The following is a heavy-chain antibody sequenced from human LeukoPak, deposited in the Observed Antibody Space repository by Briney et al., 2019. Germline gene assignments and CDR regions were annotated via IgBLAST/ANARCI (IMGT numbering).Heavy chain of an antibody. CDR2: ITTYNGNT. CDR3: ARGPYYDSRSGAGY. D-gene: IGHD3-3*01. V-gene: IGHV1-18*01. Sequence: ASVKVSCKASGYTFTSYDISWVRQAPGQGLEWMGWITTYNGNTNYIQKLQGRVTMTTDTSTSTAYMELRSLRSDDTAVYYCARGPYYDSRSGAGYWGQGTLVTVSS. CDR1: GYTFTSYD. J-gene: IGHJ4*02.